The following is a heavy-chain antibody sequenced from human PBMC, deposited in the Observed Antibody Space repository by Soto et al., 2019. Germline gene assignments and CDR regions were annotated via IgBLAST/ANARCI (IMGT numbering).Heavy chain of an antibody. Sequence: PGESLKISCKGSGYSFTSYWIGWVRQMPGKGLEWMGIIYPGDSDTRYSPSFQGQVTISADKSISTAYLQWSSLKASDTAMYYCATHRTYYDFWSGSPPMDVWGQGTTVTVSS. CDR2: IYPGDSDT. J-gene: IGHJ6*02. D-gene: IGHD3-3*01. CDR1: GYSFTSYW. CDR3: ATHRTYYDFWSGSPPMDV. V-gene: IGHV5-51*01.